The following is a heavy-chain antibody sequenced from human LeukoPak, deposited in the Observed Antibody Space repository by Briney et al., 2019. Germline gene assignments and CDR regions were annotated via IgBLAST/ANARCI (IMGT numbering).Heavy chain of an antibody. D-gene: IGHD5-24*01. CDR3: AKDGARDGYNYPDY. CDR1: GFTFTNYA. V-gene: IGHV3-23*01. CDR2: ISGSGDFT. J-gene: IGHJ4*02. Sequence: PGESLRLSCAASGFTFTNYAMSWVRQAPGKGLEWVSDISGSGDFTYYADSVKGRFTISRDKSKNTLYLQMNSLRAEDTAVYYCAKDGARDGYNYPDYWGQGTLVTVSS.